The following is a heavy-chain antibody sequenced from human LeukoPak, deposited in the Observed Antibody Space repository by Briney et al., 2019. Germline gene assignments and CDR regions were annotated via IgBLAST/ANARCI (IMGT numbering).Heavy chain of an antibody. V-gene: IGHV4-34*01. CDR2: IQGGGEP. Sequence: KASETLSLTCEVYGGPLTGFYWTWIRQSPGKGLEWIGDIQGGGEPNYNPSLESRLTISSEAPRPQFILKLTSVTAAATVVYYLATSPHSYFLYSMDVWSTGAAAIVSS. J-gene: IGHJ6*01. D-gene: IGHD2-21*01. CDR3: ATSPHSYFLYSMDV. CDR1: GGPLTGFY.